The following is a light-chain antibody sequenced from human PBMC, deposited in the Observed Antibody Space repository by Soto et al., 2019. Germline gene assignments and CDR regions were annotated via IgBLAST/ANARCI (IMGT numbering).Light chain of an antibody. Sequence: EIVLTQFPGTLSLSPGERATLSCGASQTISNDLAWYQQKPGQAPRLLIYDGSIRATGIPARFSGSGSGTDFTLTISSLEPEDFAVYYCQHRFNRPFTFGPGTKVDIK. V-gene: IGKV3-11*01. CDR2: DGS. J-gene: IGKJ3*01. CDR1: QTISND. CDR3: QHRFNRPFT.